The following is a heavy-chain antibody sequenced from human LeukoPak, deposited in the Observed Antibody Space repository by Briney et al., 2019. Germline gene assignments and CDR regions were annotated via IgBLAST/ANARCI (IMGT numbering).Heavy chain of an antibody. V-gene: IGHV4-30-4*08. J-gene: IGHJ4*02. CDR3: ARESLGATTGFDY. CDR1: GGSISGGDYY. Sequence: SETLSLTCTVSGGSISGGDYYWTWIRQSPGKGLEWIGYIYHSGNTNYNPSLKSRATISIETSKNQFSLKLRFVTAADTAVYYCARESLGATTGFDYWGRGTLVTVSS. D-gene: IGHD1-26*01. CDR2: IYHSGNT.